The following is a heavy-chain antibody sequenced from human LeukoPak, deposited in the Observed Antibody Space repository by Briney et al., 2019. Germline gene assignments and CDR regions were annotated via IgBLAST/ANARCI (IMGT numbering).Heavy chain of an antibody. J-gene: IGHJ3*02. CDR2: IFASGST. CDR1: GGSISSYY. Sequence: PSETLSLTCTVSGGSISSYYWSWIRQPAGKGLEWVGRIFASGSTYSNPSLKSRLTMSVDISKNQFSLKLSSVTAADTAVYYCARGVKGLRGAFDIWGQGTMVTVSS. D-gene: IGHD3-10*01. V-gene: IGHV4-4*07. CDR3: ARGVKGLRGAFDI.